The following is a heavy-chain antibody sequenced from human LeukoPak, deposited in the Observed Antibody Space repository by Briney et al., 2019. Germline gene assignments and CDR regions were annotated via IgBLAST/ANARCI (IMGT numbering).Heavy chain of an antibody. D-gene: IGHD2-8*01. V-gene: IGHV3-23*01. CDR2: ISGSGGST. CDR1: GLTFHLHY. Sequence: GGSLRLSCAASGLTFHLHYVILLGQAPGKGLEWVSSISGSGGSTYSADSVKGRFTISRDNSKNTLYLQMNSLRAEDTALYYCLSETAYTNDICHGHFDYWGQGTLVTVSS. J-gene: IGHJ4*02. CDR3: LSETAYTNDICHGHFDY.